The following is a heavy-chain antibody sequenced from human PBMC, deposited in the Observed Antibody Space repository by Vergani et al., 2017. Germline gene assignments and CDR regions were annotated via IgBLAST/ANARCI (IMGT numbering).Heavy chain of an antibody. CDR1: GFTFSKYW. D-gene: IGHD2-21*01. CDR3: ARDIPRGASYFDF. CDR2: IEDDGDDK. V-gene: IGHV3-7*01. Sequence: EVQLVESGGGFVRPGESLRLSCAASGFTFSKYWMTWVRQAPGKGLEWVANIEDDGDDKNYADSVKGRFTISRDNADNSVYLQMNSLRPVDTAVYYCARDIPRGASYFDFWGRGALVIFSS. J-gene: IGHJ4*02.